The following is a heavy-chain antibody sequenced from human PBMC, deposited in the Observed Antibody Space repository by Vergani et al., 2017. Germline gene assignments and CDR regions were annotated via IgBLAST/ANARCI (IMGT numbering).Heavy chain of an antibody. Sequence: EVQLVESGGGLVQPGGSLRLSCAASGFTFSSYEMNWVRQAPGKGLEWFSYISSSGSTIYYADSVKGRFTISRDNAKNSLYLQMNSLRAEDTAVYYCARESIAVPFDYWGQGTLVTVSS. D-gene: IGHD6-6*01. CDR1: GFTFSSYE. J-gene: IGHJ4*02. V-gene: IGHV3-48*03. CDR3: ARESIAVPFDY. CDR2: ISSSGSTI.